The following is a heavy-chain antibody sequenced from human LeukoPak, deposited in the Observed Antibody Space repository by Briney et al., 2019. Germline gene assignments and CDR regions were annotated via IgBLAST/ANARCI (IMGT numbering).Heavy chain of an antibody. CDR3: ARGAWFDP. Sequence: SETLSLTCTVSGGSISSYYWSWIRQPPGKGLEWIGYIYYSGSTNYNPSLKSRVTISVDTSKNQFSLKLSSVTAADTAVYYCARGAWFDPWGQGTLVTVSS. J-gene: IGHJ5*02. CDR1: GGSISSYY. CDR2: IYYSGST. V-gene: IGHV4-59*01.